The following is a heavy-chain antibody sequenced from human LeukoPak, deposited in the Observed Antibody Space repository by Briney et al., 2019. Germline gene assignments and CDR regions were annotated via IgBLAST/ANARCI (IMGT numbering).Heavy chain of an antibody. Sequence: SETLSLTCTVSGGSISSSSYYWGWIRQPPGKGLEWIGSIYYSGSTYYNPSLKSRVTISVDTSKNQFSLKLSSVTAADTAVYYCARVGAAMVRGVIYYWGQGTLVTVSS. D-gene: IGHD3-10*01. V-gene: IGHV4-39*07. CDR2: IYYSGST. CDR3: ARVGAAMVRGVIYY. CDR1: GGSISSSSYY. J-gene: IGHJ4*02.